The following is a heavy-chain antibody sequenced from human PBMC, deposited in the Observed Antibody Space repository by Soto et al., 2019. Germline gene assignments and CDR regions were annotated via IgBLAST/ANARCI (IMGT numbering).Heavy chain of an antibody. D-gene: IGHD5-18*01. CDR2: INPNSGGT. CDR1: GYTFTGYY. V-gene: IGHV1-2*02. CDR3: ARGINTAMVRGNWFDP. Sequence: GASVKVSCKASGYTFTGYYMHWVRQAPGQGLEWMGWINPNSGGTNYAQKFQGRVTMTRDTSISTAYMELSRLRSDDTAVYYCARGINTAMVRGNWFDPWGQGTLVTVS. J-gene: IGHJ5*02.